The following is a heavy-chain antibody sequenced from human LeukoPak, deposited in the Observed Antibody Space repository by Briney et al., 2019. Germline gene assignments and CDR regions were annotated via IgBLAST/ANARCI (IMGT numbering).Heavy chain of an antibody. V-gene: IGHV1-3*01. CDR2: INAGNGNT. CDR3: ARAEGIAVAAPIDY. D-gene: IGHD6-19*01. CDR1: GYTFTSYA. Sequence: VASVKVSCKASGYTFTSYAMHWVRQAPGQRLEWMGWINAGNGNTKYSQKFQGRVTITRDTSASTAYMELSSLRSEDTAVYYCARAEGIAVAAPIDYWGQGTLVTVSS. J-gene: IGHJ4*02.